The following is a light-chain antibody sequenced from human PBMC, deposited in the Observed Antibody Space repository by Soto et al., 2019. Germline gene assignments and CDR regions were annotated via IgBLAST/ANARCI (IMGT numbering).Light chain of an antibody. Sequence: QSALTQPASVSGSPGQSITISCTGTSGDVGYYDYVSWYQQHPGKAPKLMIYDVSNRPSGVSDRFPGSKSGNTASLTISGLQAEDEADYYCSSYTTSSSLVLFGGGTKVTVL. CDR2: DVS. CDR3: SSYTTSSSLVL. J-gene: IGLJ2*01. V-gene: IGLV2-14*03. CDR1: SGDVGYYDY.